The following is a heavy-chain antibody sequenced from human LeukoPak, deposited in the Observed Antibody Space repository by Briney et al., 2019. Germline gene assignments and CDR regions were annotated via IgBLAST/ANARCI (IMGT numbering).Heavy chain of an antibody. V-gene: IGHV4-59*08. CDR2: IYHSGST. Sequence: PSETLSLTCTVSGGSISSYYWSWIRQPPGKGLEWIGYIYHSGSTNYNPSLKSRVTISVDTSKNQFSLKLSSVTAADTAVYYCARQVTLRVDAFDIWGQGTMVTVSS. J-gene: IGHJ3*02. CDR3: ARQVTLRVDAFDI. D-gene: IGHD2-21*02. CDR1: GGSISSYY.